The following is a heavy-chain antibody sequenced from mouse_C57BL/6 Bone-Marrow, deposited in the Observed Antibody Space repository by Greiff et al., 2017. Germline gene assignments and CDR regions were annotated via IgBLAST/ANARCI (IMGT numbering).Heavy chain of an antibody. V-gene: IGHV5-4*01. CDR3: AREDYYGSSSVWYFDV. J-gene: IGHJ1*03. CDR2: ISDGGSYT. CDR1: GFTFSSYA. Sequence: EVMLVESGGGLVKPGGSLKLSCAASGFTFSSYAMSWVRQTPEKRLEWVATISDGGSYTYYPDNVKGRFTISRDNAKNNLYLQMSHLKSEDTAMYYCAREDYYGSSSVWYFDVWGTGTTVTVSS. D-gene: IGHD1-1*01.